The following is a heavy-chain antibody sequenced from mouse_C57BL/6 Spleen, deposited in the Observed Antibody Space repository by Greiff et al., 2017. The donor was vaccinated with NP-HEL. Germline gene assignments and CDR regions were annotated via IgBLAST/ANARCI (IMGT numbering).Heavy chain of an antibody. Sequence: QVQLQQPGAELVKPGASVKLSCKASGYTFTSYWMHWVKQRPGQGLEWIGMIHPNSGSTNYNETFKSKATLTVDKSSSTAYMQLNSLTSEDSAVDYCARAQLGPCFAYWGQGTLVTVSA. CDR3: ARAQLGPCFAY. J-gene: IGHJ3*01. V-gene: IGHV1-64*01. D-gene: IGHD4-1*02. CDR2: IHPNSGST. CDR1: GYTFTSYW.